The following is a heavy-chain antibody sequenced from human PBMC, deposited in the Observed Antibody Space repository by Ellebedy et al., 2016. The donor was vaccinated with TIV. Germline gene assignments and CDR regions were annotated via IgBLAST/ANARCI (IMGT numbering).Heavy chain of an antibody. D-gene: IGHD4-17*01. Sequence: GGSLRLSCGASGFSFRSYWMTWVRQAPGKGLEWVANINQDGSDKYYVDSVKGRFTISRDNGKNSLFLQMNSLRAEDTAVYYCATDGSYGDYRSPTHAFEMWGQGTLVTVSS. J-gene: IGHJ3*02. CDR3: ATDGSYGDYRSPTHAFEM. CDR1: GFSFRSYW. CDR2: INQDGSDK. V-gene: IGHV3-7*01.